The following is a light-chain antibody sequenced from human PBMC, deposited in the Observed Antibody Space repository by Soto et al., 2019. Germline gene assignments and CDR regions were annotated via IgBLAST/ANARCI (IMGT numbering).Light chain of an antibody. CDR1: QSVSSY. J-gene: IGKJ1*01. V-gene: IGKV3-11*01. CDR2: DAS. Sequence: EIVLTQSPATLSLSPGERATLSCRANQSVSSYLAWYQQKPGQAPRLLIYDASDRATGIPVRFSGSGSGTDFTLTISSLAPEDFAIYYCQKRTNWPPSWTFGQGTKVEIK. CDR3: QKRTNWPPSWT.